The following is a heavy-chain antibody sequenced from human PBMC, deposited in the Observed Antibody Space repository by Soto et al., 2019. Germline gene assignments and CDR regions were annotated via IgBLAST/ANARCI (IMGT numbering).Heavy chain of an antibody. V-gene: IGHV3-53*01. CDR2: IYSGGST. CDR1: GFTVSSNY. J-gene: IGHJ6*02. CDR3: ARDPPGGRYYYYGMDV. Sequence: GSLRLSCAASGFTVSSNYMSWVRQAPGKGLEWVSVIYSGGSTYYADSVKGRFTISRDNSKNTLYLQMNSLRAEDTAVYYCARDPPGGRYYYYGMDVWGQGTTVTVSS.